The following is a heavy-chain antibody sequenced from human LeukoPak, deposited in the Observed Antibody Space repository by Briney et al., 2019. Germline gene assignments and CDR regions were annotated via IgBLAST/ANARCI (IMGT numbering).Heavy chain of an antibody. Sequence: GGSLRLSCAASGFTFSSYGMHWVRQAPGKGLEWVAVISYDGSNKYYADSVKGRFTISRDNSKNTLYLQMNSLRAEDTAVYYCAKAGYSSGWYFDYWGQETLVTVSS. V-gene: IGHV3-30*18. CDR3: AKAGYSSGWYFDY. J-gene: IGHJ4*02. CDR2: ISYDGSNK. D-gene: IGHD6-19*01. CDR1: GFTFSSYG.